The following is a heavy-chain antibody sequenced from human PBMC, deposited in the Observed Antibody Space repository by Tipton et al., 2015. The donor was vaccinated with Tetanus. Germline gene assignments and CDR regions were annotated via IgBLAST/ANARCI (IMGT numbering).Heavy chain of an antibody. J-gene: IGHJ4*02. CDR1: GGSIRGGTFY. CDR2: IYESGDT. CDR3: ARHQSGFLSPLDY. Sequence: GLVKPSETLSLTCTVSGGSIRGGTFYWGWIRQPPGKGLEWIGSIYESGDTYYIPSLKSRVTISVDTSKNQFSLNLNPMAAADTGVYYWARHQSGFLSPLDYWGQGNLVTVSS. D-gene: IGHD3-3*01. V-gene: IGHV4-39*01.